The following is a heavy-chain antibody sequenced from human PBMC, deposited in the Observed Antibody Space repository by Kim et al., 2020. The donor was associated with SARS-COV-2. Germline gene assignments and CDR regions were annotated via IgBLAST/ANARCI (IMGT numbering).Heavy chain of an antibody. D-gene: IGHD3-22*01. V-gene: IGHV3-23*01. J-gene: IGHJ4*01. CDR3: RGRGSSGYCSFDY. Sequence: GGSLRLSCAASGFTFSNYAMTWVRQAPGKGLEWVSAISTSGDSSYSADAVNSCITFTDNTSNTTLLLLMNSLTADTAAVYYSRGRGSSGYCSFDYWG. CDR1: GFTFSNYA. CDR2: ISTSGDSS.